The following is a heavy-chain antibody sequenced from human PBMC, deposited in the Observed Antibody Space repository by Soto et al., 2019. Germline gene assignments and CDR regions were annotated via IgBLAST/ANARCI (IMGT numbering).Heavy chain of an antibody. Sequence: EVQLVESGGGLVQPGGSLRLSCAASGFTVSSNYMSWVRQAPGKGLEWVSVIYSGGSTYYADSVKGRFTISRHNSKNTLYYQIISIRGEDKAVYYYWRTVLDGCGGGSRPSSYYYYYMDVWGKGTTVTVSS. CDR1: GFTVSSNY. CDR2: IYSGGST. J-gene: IGHJ6*03. D-gene: IGHD2-21*01. V-gene: IGHV3-53*04. CDR3: WRTVLDGCGGGSRPSSYYYYYMDV.